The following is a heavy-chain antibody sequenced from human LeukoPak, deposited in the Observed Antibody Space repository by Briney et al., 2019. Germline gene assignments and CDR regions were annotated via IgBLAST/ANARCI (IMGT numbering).Heavy chain of an antibody. CDR1: GDSINNYY. D-gene: IGHD6-13*01. CDR3: ARFAVASGAAD. Sequence: SETLSLTCTVSGDSINNYYWSWTRQAPGKGLEYIGYTHYSGSTNYNPSLKSRVTISIDTSKSQFSLKLTSVTAADTAVYYCARFAVASGAADWGQGNLVTVSS. CDR2: THYSGST. J-gene: IGHJ4*02. V-gene: IGHV4-59*08.